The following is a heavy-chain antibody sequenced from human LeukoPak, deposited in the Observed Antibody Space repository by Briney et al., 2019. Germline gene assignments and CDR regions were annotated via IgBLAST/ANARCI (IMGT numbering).Heavy chain of an antibody. Sequence: GGSLRLSCAASGFTFSSFPIHWFRQAPAKGLEWVAVISYDGSNKYYADSVKGRFTISRDNSKNTLYLQMNSLRAEDTAVYYCARDVREIVGAFDIWGQGTMVTVSS. CDR3: ARDVREIVGAFDI. CDR2: ISYDGSNK. V-gene: IGHV3-30-3*01. J-gene: IGHJ3*02. D-gene: IGHD3-22*01. CDR1: GFTFSSFP.